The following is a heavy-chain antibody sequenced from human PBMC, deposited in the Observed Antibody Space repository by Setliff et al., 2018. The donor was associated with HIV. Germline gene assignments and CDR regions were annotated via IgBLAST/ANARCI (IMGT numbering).Heavy chain of an antibody. D-gene: IGHD3-22*01. J-gene: IGHJ4*02. V-gene: IGHV3-15*01. CDR2: IKTRSGGGSGGATT. CDR1: GLTFSDTI. CDR3: ARDFSTYYSIDS. Sequence: PGGSLRLSCTASGLTFSDTIMNWVRQTPGKGLEWVGRIKTRSGGGSGGATTEYSTPVKGRFTISRDETTMYLQMNSLKIEDTAVYFCARDFSTYYSIDSWGQGTLVTVSS.